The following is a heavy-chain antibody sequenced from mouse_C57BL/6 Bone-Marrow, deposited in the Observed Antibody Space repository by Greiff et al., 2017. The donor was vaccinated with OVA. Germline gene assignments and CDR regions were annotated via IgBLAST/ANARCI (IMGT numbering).Heavy chain of an antibody. CDR3: ARGGSNWAY. Sequence: QVQLQQPGAELVKPGASVKLSCKASGYTFTSYWMHWVKQRPGQGLEWIGMIHPNSGSTNYNEKFKSKATLTVDKSSSTAYMQLSSLTSEDSAVYYCARGGSNWAYWGQGTLVTVSA. J-gene: IGHJ3*01. V-gene: IGHV1-64*01. CDR2: IHPNSGST. D-gene: IGHD2-5*01. CDR1: GYTFTSYW.